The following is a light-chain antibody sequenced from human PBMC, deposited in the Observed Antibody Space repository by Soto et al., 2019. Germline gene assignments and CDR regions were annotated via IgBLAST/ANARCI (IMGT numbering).Light chain of an antibody. Sequence: QSALTQPPSVSGSPGQSVTISCTGTSSDVGSYNRVSWYQQPPGTAPKLMIYEVTNRPSAVPDRFSGSKSGNTASLPISGLQAEDEADYYCSSYTSIDTDVFGTGTKVTVL. CDR1: SSDVGSYNR. J-gene: IGLJ1*01. CDR2: EVT. V-gene: IGLV2-18*02. CDR3: SSYTSIDTDV.